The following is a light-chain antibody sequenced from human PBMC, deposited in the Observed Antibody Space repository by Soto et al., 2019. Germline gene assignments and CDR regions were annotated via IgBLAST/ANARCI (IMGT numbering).Light chain of an antibody. CDR3: SSYSKTRPVI. V-gene: IGLV2-14*03. J-gene: IGLJ2*01. Sequence: QSALTQPASMSGSPGQSITISCTGTSSDVGGYGYVSWYQQHPGKPPKLMIYDVSDRPSGVSNRCSGSKSGNTASLTISGLQAEDDADYYCSSYSKTRPVIFGGGTQRTVL. CDR2: DVS. CDR1: SSDVGGYGY.